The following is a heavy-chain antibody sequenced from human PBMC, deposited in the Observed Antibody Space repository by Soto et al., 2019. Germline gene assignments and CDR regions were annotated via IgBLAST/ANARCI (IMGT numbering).Heavy chain of an antibody. Sequence: GASVKVSCKASGYTFGSFGISWLRQAPGQGLEWMGWISGYNGNTNYAQKLQGRVTMTTDTSTSTAYMELRSLRSDDTAVYYCARGYYEFWSDYYGGIFKYWGQGTLVTVSS. V-gene: IGHV1-18*01. CDR2: ISGYNGNT. CDR1: GYTFGSFG. D-gene: IGHD3-3*01. J-gene: IGHJ4*02. CDR3: ARGYYEFWSDYYGGIFKY.